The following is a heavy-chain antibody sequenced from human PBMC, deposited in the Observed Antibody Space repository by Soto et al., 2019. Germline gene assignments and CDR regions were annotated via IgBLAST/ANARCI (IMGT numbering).Heavy chain of an antibody. J-gene: IGHJ6*02. D-gene: IGHD2-2*01. Sequence: GASVKVSWKAAGYGFTSYYMHWVRQAPGQGLEWMGIINPSGGSTSYAQKFQGRVTMTRDTSTSTVYMELSSLRSEDTAVYYCARVVRKLVVPAATKLRAYYYGMDVWGQGTTVTVSS. CDR1: GYGFTSYY. CDR2: INPSGGST. CDR3: ARVVRKLVVPAATKLRAYYYGMDV. V-gene: IGHV1-46*01.